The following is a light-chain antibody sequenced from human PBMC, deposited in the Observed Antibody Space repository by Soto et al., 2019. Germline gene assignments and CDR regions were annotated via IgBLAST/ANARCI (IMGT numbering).Light chain of an antibody. CDR1: QTIYSN. CDR2: RAS. Sequence: IGMTQSPATLSVSPGERATLSCRASQTIYSNVAWYQQRPGQPPRLLIYRASSRATGIPARFSGSGSGTEFTLTINSLQSEDFAVYYCQHYNSYSEAFGQGTKVELK. J-gene: IGKJ1*01. CDR3: QHYNSYSEA. V-gene: IGKV3-15*01.